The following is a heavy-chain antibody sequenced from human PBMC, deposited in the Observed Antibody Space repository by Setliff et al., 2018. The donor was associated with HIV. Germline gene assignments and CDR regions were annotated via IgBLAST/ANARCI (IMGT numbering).Heavy chain of an antibody. CDR2: ISGSGGST. CDR1: GFTFNTYA. CDR3: AKDGISGGSYPPYYFDY. D-gene: IGHD2-15*01. J-gene: IGHJ4*01. V-gene: IGHV3-23*01. Sequence: GGSLRLSCAASGFTFNTYAMSWVRQAPRKGPEWVSVISGSGGSTFYADSVKGRFTISRDNSKNTLYLQMNRLRVDDTAVYYCAKDGISGGSYPPYYFDYWGHGTLVTVSS.